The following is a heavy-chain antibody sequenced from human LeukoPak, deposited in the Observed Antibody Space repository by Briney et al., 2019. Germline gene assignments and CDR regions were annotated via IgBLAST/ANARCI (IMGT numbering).Heavy chain of an antibody. V-gene: IGHV1-69*06. CDR2: IIPIFGTA. D-gene: IGHD5-18*01. J-gene: IGHJ6*03. CDR1: GGTFSSYA. CDR3: ARSRYSYGVYYYYMDV. Sequence: ASVKVSSKASGGTFSSYAISWVRQAPGQGLEWMGGIIPIFGTANYAQKFQGGVTITADKSTSTAYMELSSLRSEDTAVYYCARSRYSYGVYYYYMDVWGKGTTVTVSS.